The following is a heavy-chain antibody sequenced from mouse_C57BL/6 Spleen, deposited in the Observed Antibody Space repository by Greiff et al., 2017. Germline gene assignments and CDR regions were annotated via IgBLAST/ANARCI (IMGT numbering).Heavy chain of an antibody. D-gene: IGHD2-3*01. Sequence: VQLQQPGAELVKPGASVKLSCKASGYTFTSYWMHWVKQRPGQGLEWIGMIHPNSGSTNYNEKFKSKATLTVDKSSSTAYMQLSSLTSEDSAVYYCARGWLLPYYYAMDDCGQGTSVTVSS. J-gene: IGHJ4*01. CDR2: IHPNSGST. CDR1: GYTFTSYW. V-gene: IGHV1-64*01. CDR3: ARGWLLPYYYAMDD.